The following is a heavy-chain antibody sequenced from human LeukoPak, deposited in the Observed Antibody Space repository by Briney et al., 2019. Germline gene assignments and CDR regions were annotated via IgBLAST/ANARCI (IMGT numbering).Heavy chain of an antibody. V-gene: IGHV6-1*01. Sequence: SQTLSLTRAISGDSVSSNSAAWNWIRQSPSRGLEWLGRTYYRSKWYNDYAVSVKSRITINPDTSKNQFSLKLNSVTPEDTAVYYCARSYRSSGWYYYYCYYGMDVWGQGTTVTVSS. CDR2: TYYRSKWYN. D-gene: IGHD6-19*01. J-gene: IGHJ6*02. CDR1: GDSVSSNSAA. CDR3: ARSYRSSGWYYYYCYYGMDV.